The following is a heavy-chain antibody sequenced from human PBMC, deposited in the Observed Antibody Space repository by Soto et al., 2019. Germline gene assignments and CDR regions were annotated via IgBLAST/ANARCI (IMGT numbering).Heavy chain of an antibody. CDR2: IYYSGST. V-gene: IGHV4-61*01. D-gene: IGHD3-9*01. CDR3: ARDPLPGYGILTGYTPPPY. CDR1: GGSVSSGSYY. J-gene: IGHJ4*02. Sequence: SETLSLTCTVSGGSVSSGSYYWSWIRQPPGKGLEWIGYIYYSGSTYYNPSLKSRVTISVDTSKNQFSLKLSSVTAADTAVYYCARDPLPGYGILTGYTPPPYWGQGTLVTVSS.